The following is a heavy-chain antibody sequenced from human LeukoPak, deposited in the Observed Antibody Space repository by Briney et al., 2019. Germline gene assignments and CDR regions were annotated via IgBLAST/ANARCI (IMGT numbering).Heavy chain of an antibody. Sequence: GGSLRLSCAASGFAFSSYAMSWVRQAPGKGLEWVSGLSASGGITYYADPVKGRFTISRDNSKNTLYLQMNSLRAEDTAVYYCARVVYGDYVAAGDWGQGTLVTVSS. CDR3: ARVVYGDYVAAGD. CDR1: GFAFSSYA. D-gene: IGHD4-17*01. CDR2: LSASGGIT. J-gene: IGHJ4*02. V-gene: IGHV3-23*01.